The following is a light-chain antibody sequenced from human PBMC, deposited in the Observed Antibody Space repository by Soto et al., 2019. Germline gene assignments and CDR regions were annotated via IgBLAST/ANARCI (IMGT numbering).Light chain of an antibody. CDR3: QQFNVWHRT. Sequence: EIVMTQSPATLSVSPGERSTLSCRASQSVASNLAWSQKKPGQAPRLLLYGASTRATDIPARFSGSGSGTEFALTSNSLQSEDFAVYFCQQFNVWHRTFGQGTKVDIK. J-gene: IGKJ1*01. V-gene: IGKV3-15*01. CDR1: QSVASN. CDR2: GAS.